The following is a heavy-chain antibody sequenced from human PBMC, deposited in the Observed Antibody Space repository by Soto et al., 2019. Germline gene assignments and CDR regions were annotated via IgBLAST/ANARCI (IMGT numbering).Heavy chain of an antibody. V-gene: IGHV1-69*01. J-gene: IGHJ6*02. CDR1: GVSFNNNG. CDR3: ARGLYYGSGSYSPYGMDV. D-gene: IGHD3-10*01. Sequence: QVQLVQSGAEVKKPGSSVKVSCKTSGVSFNNNGIGWVRQAPGHGLEWMGGVSPPFRTSNYARKFQGRISITADASTGTVNMELSSLTSEDTDQYYCARGLYYGSGSYSPYGMDVWGQGTTVTVSS. CDR2: VSPPFRTS.